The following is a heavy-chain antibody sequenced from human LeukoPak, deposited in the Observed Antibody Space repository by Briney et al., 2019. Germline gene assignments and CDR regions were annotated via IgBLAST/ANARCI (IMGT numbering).Heavy chain of an antibody. CDR2: INPNSGGT. D-gene: IGHD6-19*01. CDR1: GYTFTGYY. V-gene: IGHV1-2*02. CDR3: ARDPSVAPPGYFDY. J-gene: IGHJ4*02. Sequence: GASVKVSCKASGYTFTGYYMHWVRQAPGQGLEWMGWINPNSGGTNYAQKFQGRVTMTRDTSISTAYMELSRLRSDDTAVYYCARDPSVAPPGYFDYWGQGTLVTVSS.